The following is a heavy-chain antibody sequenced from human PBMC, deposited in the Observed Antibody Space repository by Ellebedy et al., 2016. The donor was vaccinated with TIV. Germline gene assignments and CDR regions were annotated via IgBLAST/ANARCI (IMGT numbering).Heavy chain of an antibody. Sequence: ASVKVSXXASGYTFTGYYMHWVRQAPGQGLEWMGWINPNSGGTNYAQKFQGRVTMTRDTSISTAYMELSRLRSDDTAVYYCASCSGGSCYSGYYYYYGMDVWGQGTTVTVSS. CDR2: INPNSGGT. D-gene: IGHD2-15*01. V-gene: IGHV1-2*02. J-gene: IGHJ6*02. CDR1: GYTFTGYY. CDR3: ASCSGGSCYSGYYYYYGMDV.